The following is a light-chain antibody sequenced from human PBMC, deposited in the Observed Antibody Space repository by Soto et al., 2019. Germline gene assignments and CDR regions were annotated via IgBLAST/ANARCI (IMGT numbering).Light chain of an antibody. CDR3: QQYYSTPRT. CDR1: QSVLYSSNNKNY. CDR2: WAS. J-gene: IGKJ4*01. V-gene: IGKV4-1*01. Sequence: DIVMTQSPDSLAVSLGERATINFKSSQSVLYSSNNKNYLAWYQQKPGQPPKLLIYWASTRESGVPDRFSGSGSGTDFTLTISSLQAEDVAVYYCQQYYSTPRTFGGGTKVDIK.